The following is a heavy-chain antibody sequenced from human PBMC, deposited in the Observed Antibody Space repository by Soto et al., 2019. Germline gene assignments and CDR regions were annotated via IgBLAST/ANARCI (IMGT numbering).Heavy chain of an antibody. CDR1: GYTFTSYG. CDR3: ARGAYCTGGTCYAGSVGY. J-gene: IGHJ4*02. CDR2: ITAYNDT. D-gene: IGHD2-15*01. V-gene: IGHV1-18*01. Sequence: QVQLVQSGAEVKKPGASVKVSCKASGYTFTSYGITWVRQAPGQGLEWMGWITAYNDTNYAQRLQGRVTMTTDTSKSTTYMELRSLRSDDTAVYYCARGAYCTGGTCYAGSVGYWGQGTLVTVSS.